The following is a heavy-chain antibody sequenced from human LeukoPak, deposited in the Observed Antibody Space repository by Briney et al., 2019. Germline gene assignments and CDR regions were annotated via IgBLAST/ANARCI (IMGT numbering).Heavy chain of an antibody. V-gene: IGHV4-59*12. CDR2: IYYSGST. D-gene: IGHD2-15*01. Sequence: PSETLSLTCTVSGGSISSYYWSWIRQPPGKGLEWIGYIYYSGSTNYNPSLKSRVTISVDTSKNQFSLKLSSVTAADTAVYYCASVNPTPYPWGRGTLVTVSS. CDR1: GGSISSYY. CDR3: ASVNPTPYP. J-gene: IGHJ4*02.